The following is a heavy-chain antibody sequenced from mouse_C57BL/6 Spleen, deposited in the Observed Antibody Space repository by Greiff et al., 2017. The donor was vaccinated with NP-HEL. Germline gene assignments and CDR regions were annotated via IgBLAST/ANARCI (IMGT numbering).Heavy chain of an antibody. CDR3: ARNGLLYYYGSSYWYFDV. Sequence: VQLQQSGAELVRPGTSVKMSCKASGYTFTNYWIGWAKQRPGHGLEWIGDIYPGGGYTNYNEKFKGKATLTADKSSSTAYMQFSSLTSEDSAIYYCARNGLLYYYGSSYWYFDVWGTGTTVTVSS. V-gene: IGHV1-63*01. J-gene: IGHJ1*03. D-gene: IGHD1-1*01. CDR1: GYTFTNYW. CDR2: IYPGGGYT.